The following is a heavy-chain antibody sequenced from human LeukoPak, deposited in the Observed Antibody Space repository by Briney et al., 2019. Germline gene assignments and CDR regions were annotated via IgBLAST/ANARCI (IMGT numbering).Heavy chain of an antibody. D-gene: IGHD2-2*01. Sequence: SETLSLTCTVSGGSINNYYWTWIRQPPGKGLEWIGYIYYTGSANYNSSLKSRVTISVDTSNNHFSLKLNSVTAAHTAVSCCARIPPAMTFDYSGQGTLVTVSS. J-gene: IGHJ4*02. CDR1: GGSINNYY. V-gene: IGHV4-59*01. CDR2: IYYTGSA. CDR3: ARIPPAMTFDY.